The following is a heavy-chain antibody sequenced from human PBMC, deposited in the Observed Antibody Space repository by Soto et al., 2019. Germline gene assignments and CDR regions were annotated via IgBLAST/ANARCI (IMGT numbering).Heavy chain of an antibody. Sequence: SETLSLTCAVYGGSFRGYYWSWIRQPPGKGLEWIGEINHSGSTNYNPSLKSRVTISVDTSKNQFSLKLSSVTAAATAVYYCARGKRRDWFDPWGQGTLVTVS. CDR1: GGSFRGYY. J-gene: IGHJ5*02. CDR3: ARGKRRDWFDP. V-gene: IGHV4-34*01. CDR2: INHSGST.